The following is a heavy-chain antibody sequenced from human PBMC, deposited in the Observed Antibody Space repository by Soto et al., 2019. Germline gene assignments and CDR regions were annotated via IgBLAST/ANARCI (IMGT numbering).Heavy chain of an antibody. V-gene: IGHV3-23*01. D-gene: IGHD3-10*01. J-gene: IGHJ5*02. CDR3: AKVPYGSGSRNWFDP. CDR2: ISGSGGST. Sequence: GGSLRLSCAASGFTFSSYAMSWVRQAPGKGLEWVSAISGSGGSTYYADSVKGRFTISRDNSKNTLYLQMNSLRAEDTAVYYCAKVPYGSGSRNWFDPWGQGTLVTVPQ. CDR1: GFTFSSYA.